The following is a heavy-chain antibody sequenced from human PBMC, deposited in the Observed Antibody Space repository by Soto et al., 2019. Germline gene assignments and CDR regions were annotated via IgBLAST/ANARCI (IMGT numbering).Heavy chain of an antibody. CDR2: ITTSGVNT. CDR1: GFTFSTYA. J-gene: IGHJ6*03. D-gene: IGHD2-8*01. V-gene: IGHV3-23*01. Sequence: EVQLLESGGGLVQPGGSLRLSCAASGFTFSTYAMRWVRQAPGKGLEWVSSITTSGVNTYYADSGQGRFTISTDNSKNTLYLQMNSLRAEDTAVYYCAGRYCTNGVCYTNYYNYIDVWGKGTTVTVSS. CDR3: AGRYCTNGVCYTNYYNYIDV.